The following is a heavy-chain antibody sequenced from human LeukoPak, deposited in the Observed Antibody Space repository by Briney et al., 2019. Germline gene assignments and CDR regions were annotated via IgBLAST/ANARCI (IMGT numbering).Heavy chain of an antibody. J-gene: IGHJ4*02. CDR2: ISSSGSTI. Sequence: PGGSLTLSCAASGFTFSSFEMNWVRQAPGKGLECVSYISSSGSTIYYADSVKGRFTISRDNAKNSLYLQINSLRAEDTAVYYCARGSGVYTTPKWGQGTLVTVSS. D-gene: IGHD2-15*01. V-gene: IGHV3-48*03. CDR1: GFTFSSFE. CDR3: ARGSGVYTTPK.